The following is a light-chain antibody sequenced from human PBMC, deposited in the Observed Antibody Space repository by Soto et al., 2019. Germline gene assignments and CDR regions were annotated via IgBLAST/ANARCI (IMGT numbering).Light chain of an antibody. J-gene: IGLJ7*01. CDR2: ENT. CDR1: SSDIGAGYE. V-gene: IGLV1-40*01. CDR3: QSYDGSLGGSGV. Sequence: QPVLTQPPSVSGAPGQTVTISCTGSSSDIGAGYEVHWYQQVPGTAPKLLIFENTNRPSGVPDRFSGSKSGASASLAITGLQAEDEADYYCQSYDGSLGGSGVFGGGTQLTVL.